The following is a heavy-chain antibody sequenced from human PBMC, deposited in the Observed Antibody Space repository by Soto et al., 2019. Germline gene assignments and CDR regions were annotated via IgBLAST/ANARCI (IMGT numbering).Heavy chain of an antibody. D-gene: IGHD3-3*01. Sequence: SETLSLTCAVYGGSFSGYYWSWIRQPPGKGLEWIGEINHSGSTNYNPSLKSRVTISVDTSKNQFSLKLSSVTAADTAVYYCAIKAGVLESYYYYYMDVWGKGTTVTVSS. CDR2: INHSGST. V-gene: IGHV4-34*01. CDR1: GGSFSGYY. CDR3: AIKAGVLESYYYYYMDV. J-gene: IGHJ6*03.